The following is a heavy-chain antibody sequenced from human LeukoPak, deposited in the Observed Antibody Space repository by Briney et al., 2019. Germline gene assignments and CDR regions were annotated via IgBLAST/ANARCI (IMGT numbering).Heavy chain of an antibody. CDR1: GFTFGSYG. D-gene: IGHD3-3*01. Sequence: GGSLRLSCSASGFTFGSYGMHWVRQAPGKGLEWVALIWYHGNDVDYADSVKGRFTISRDNSKNTLYLQMNSVRAEDTAVYFCARDFWNEPSKYFDYWGQGTLVTVSS. J-gene: IGHJ4*02. CDR3: ARDFWNEPSKYFDY. V-gene: IGHV3-33*01. CDR2: IWYHGNDV.